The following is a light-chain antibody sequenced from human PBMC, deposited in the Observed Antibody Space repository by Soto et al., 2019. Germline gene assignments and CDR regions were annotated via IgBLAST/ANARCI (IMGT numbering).Light chain of an antibody. V-gene: IGKV3-20*01. CDR3: QQYGSSPPYT. Sequence: EIVVTQSPGTLSLSPGDRATLSCRSSQSLKSTYLAWYQQKPGQAPRLLIYGAFNRATGIPDRFSGSGSGTDFTLTISSLEPEDVAVYYCQQYGSSPPYTFGQGTKLEIK. CDR1: QSLKSTY. CDR2: GAF. J-gene: IGKJ2*01.